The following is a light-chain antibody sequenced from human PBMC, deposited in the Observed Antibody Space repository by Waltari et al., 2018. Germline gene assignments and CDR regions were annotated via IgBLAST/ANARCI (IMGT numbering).Light chain of an antibody. Sequence: DIQMTQSPSSLSASVGDRVTITCRASLSISRYLNWYQQKPGAAPKLLMSAASILQTGGPARFSGSGSGTDFRLTINSLQHEDFATYFCQQSYNTPRTFGQGTKVQIK. CDR2: AAS. V-gene: IGKV1-39*01. J-gene: IGKJ1*01. CDR3: QQSYNTPRT. CDR1: LSISRY.